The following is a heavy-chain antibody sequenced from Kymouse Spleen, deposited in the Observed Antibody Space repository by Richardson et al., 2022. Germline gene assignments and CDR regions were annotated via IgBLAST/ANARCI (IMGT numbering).Heavy chain of an antibody. CDR1: GFTFSSYG. J-gene: IGHJ5*02. D-gene: IGHD1-26*01. CDR3: ARESIVGATPVDP. Sequence: QVQLVESGGGVVQPGRSLRLSCAASGFTFSSYGMHWVRQAPGKGLEWVAVIWYDGSNKYYADSVKGRFTISRDNSKNTLYLQMNSLRAEDTAVYYCARESIVGATPVDPWGQGTLVTVSS. CDR2: IWYDGSNK. V-gene: IGHV3-33*01.